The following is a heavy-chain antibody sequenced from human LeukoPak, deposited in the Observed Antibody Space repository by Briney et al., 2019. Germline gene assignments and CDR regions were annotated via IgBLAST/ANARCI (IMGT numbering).Heavy chain of an antibody. D-gene: IGHD3-9*01. Sequence: SETLSLTCAVSGYSISSGYYWGWIRQPPGKGLEWIGSIYHSGSTYYNPSLKSRVTISVDTSKNQFSLKLSSVTAADTAVYYCARRPPYDISTGTPFDYWGQGTLVTVSS. CDR3: ARRPPYDISTGTPFDY. V-gene: IGHV4-38-2*01. J-gene: IGHJ4*02. CDR2: IYHSGST. CDR1: GYSISSGYY.